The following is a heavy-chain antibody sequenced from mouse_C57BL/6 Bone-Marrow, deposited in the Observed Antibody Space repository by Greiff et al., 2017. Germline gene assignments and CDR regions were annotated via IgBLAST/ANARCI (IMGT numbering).Heavy chain of an antibody. CDR1: GYTFTTYH. D-gene: IGHD2-1*01. CDR2: FHPYNDDT. V-gene: IGHV1-47*01. J-gene: IGHJ2*01. CDR3: ARGGNYGGYYFDF. Sequence: QVQLQQSGAELVKPGASVKMSCKASGYTFTTYHIEWMKQNHGKSLEWIGNFHPYNDDTKYNEKFKGKATLTVEKSSSTVYVELSRVTSDDSAVYYGARGGNYGGYYFDFGGQGTTLTVSS.